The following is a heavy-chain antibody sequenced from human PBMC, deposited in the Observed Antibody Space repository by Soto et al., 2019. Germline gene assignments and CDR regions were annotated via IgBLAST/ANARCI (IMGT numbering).Heavy chain of an antibody. D-gene: IGHD3-22*01. CDR1: GFTFSSYA. J-gene: IGHJ4*02. V-gene: IGHV3-23*01. Sequence: PGGSLRLSCAASGFTFSSYAMSWVRQAPGKGLEWVSAISGSGVSTYYADSVKGRFTTSRDNSKNTLYLQMNSLRAEDTAVYYCAKSSGMYYYDSSGYYHYDYWGQGTLVTVSS. CDR2: ISGSGVST. CDR3: AKSSGMYYYDSSGYYHYDY.